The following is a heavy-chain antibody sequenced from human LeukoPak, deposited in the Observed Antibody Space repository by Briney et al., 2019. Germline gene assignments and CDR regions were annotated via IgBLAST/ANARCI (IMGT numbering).Heavy chain of an antibody. V-gene: IGHV4-34*01. CDR1: GGSFSGYY. CDR3: ARGSNWSDP. J-gene: IGHJ5*02. Sequence: SETLSLTCAVYGGSFSGYYWNWIRQPPGKGLEWIGEINHSGSTNYNPSLRSRVTISVDTSKNHFSLQLSSVTAADTAVYYCARGSNWSDPWGQGTLVTVSS. CDR2: INHSGST.